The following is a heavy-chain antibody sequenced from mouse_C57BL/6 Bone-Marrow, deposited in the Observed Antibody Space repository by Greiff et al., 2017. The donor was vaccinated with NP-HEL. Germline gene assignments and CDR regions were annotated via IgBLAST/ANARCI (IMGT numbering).Heavy chain of an antibody. CDR3: ARFGYYSAWFAD. V-gene: IGHV1-64*01. CDR2: IHPNSGST. Sequence: QVQLQQPGAELVKPGASVKLSCKASGYTFTSYWMHWVKQRPGQGLEWIGMIHPNSGSTNYNEKFKSKATLTVDKSSSTAYMQLSSLTSEDSAVYDCARFGYYSAWFADWGQGTLVTVSA. CDR1: GYTFTSYW. D-gene: IGHD2-3*01. J-gene: IGHJ3*01.